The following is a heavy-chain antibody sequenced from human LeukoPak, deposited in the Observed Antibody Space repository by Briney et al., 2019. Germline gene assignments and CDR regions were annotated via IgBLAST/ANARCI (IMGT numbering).Heavy chain of an antibody. D-gene: IGHD3-9*01. J-gene: IGHJ4*02. CDR2: ISSSGSTI. CDR1: GFTVSSNY. Sequence: PGGSLRLSCAASGFTVSSNYMSWVRQAPGKGLEWVSYISSSGSTIYYADSVKGRFTISRDNAKNSLYLQMNSLRAEDTAVYYCALTGYSYFDYWGQGTLVTVSS. CDR3: ALTGYSYFDY. V-gene: IGHV3-11*04.